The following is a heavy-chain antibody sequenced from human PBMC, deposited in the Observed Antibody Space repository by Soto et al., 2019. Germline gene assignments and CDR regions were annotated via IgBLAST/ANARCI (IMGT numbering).Heavy chain of an antibody. Sequence: QVQLVQSGAEVKKPGSSVKVSCKASGGTFSSYAISWVRQAPGQGLEWMGGIIPIFGTANYAQKFQGRGTITADESTSTAYMELSSLRSEDTAVYYCARAGMWRGNYYYYYGMDVWGQGTTVTVSS. V-gene: IGHV1-69*01. J-gene: IGHJ6*02. CDR2: IIPIFGTA. D-gene: IGHD2-21*01. CDR1: GGTFSSYA. CDR3: ARAGMWRGNYYYYYGMDV.